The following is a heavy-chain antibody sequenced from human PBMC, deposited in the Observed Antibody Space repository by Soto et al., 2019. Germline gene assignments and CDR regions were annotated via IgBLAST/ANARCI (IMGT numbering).Heavy chain of an antibody. CDR3: ARPKYSSSCHDY. J-gene: IGHJ4*02. Sequence: VQLVESGGVLVQPGGSLRLSLAASGFTFSSYWMSWVRQAPGKGLEWVANIKQDGSEKYYVDSVKGRFTISRDNANRSLYLQMNSLRAEDTAVYYCARPKYSSSCHDYWGQGTLVTVSS. D-gene: IGHD6-13*01. CDR2: IKQDGSEK. CDR1: GFTFSSYW. V-gene: IGHV3-7*05.